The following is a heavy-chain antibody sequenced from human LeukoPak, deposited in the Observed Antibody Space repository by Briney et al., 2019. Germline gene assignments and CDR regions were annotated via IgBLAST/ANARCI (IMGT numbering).Heavy chain of an antibody. V-gene: IGHV1-18*01. J-gene: IGHJ5*02. CDR3: ARDDIEYCSPTSCGWFDP. CDR1: GYMFSTYG. D-gene: IGHD2-2*01. CDR2: IGTYNDNT. Sequence: ASVKVSCKASGYMFSTYGINWVRQAPGQGLEWMGWIGTYNDNTKYEEKFQGRVTMTADTSTSTAYMELRSLRSDDTAVYYCARDDIEYCSPTSCGWFDPWGQGTLVTVSS.